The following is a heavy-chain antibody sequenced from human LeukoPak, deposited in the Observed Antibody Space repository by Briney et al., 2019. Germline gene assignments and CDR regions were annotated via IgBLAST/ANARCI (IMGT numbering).Heavy chain of an antibody. V-gene: IGHV3-74*01. J-gene: IGHJ4*02. CDR3: ARDLYSWGDRNNGD. D-gene: IGHD1-14*01. CDR1: GFTFSNYW. Sequence: PGGSLRLSCVASGFTFSNYWMHWVRQAPGKGLVWVSRITAGGSSATFADSVKGRFTISRDNAKITLHLQMSSLRAEDTAVYYCARDLYSWGDRNNGDWGQGTLVTVSS. CDR2: ITAGGSSA.